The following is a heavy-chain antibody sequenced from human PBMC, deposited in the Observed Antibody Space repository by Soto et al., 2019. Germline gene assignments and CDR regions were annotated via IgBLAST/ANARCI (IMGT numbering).Heavy chain of an antibody. CDR2: INPNSGDT. CDR1: GYTFTGYY. CDR3: ARGFYDYGMDF. V-gene: IGHV1-2*04. Sequence: ASVKVSCKASGYTFTGYYMHWVRQAPGQGLEWMGWINPNSGDTNYAQKFQGWVTMTRDTSISTAYMELTRLKSDDTAIYYCARGFYDYGMDFWXQGTTVTVSS. J-gene: IGHJ6*02.